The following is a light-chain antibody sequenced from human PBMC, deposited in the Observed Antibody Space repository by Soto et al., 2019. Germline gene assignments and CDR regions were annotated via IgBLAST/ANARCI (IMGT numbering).Light chain of an antibody. CDR3: QQYGRSPRT. J-gene: IGKJ1*01. Sequence: EIVLTQSPGTLSLSPGERATLSCRASQSVSSSYLAWYQQKPGMAPRLLIYGASSRAPGIPERFSGSGSGTDFTLTISRLEPEDFAVYNCQQYGRSPRTFGQGTKVEI. CDR1: QSVSSSY. V-gene: IGKV3-20*01. CDR2: GAS.